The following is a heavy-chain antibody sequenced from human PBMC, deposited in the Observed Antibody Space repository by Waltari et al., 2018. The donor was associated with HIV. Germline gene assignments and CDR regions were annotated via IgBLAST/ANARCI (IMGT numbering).Heavy chain of an antibody. CDR2: ISYDGSNK. CDR1: GFTFSSYA. J-gene: IGHJ4*02. V-gene: IGHV3-30*04. CDR3: ARDNVLARNYFVF. D-gene: IGHD6-13*01. Sequence: QVQLVESGGGVVQPGRSLRLSCAASGFTFSSYAMPWVRPAPGKGLEWVAVISYDGSNKYYADSVKGRFTVSRDNSKNTLHLQMNGLRAEDTAVYYCARDNVLARNYFVFWGQGTLVTVSS.